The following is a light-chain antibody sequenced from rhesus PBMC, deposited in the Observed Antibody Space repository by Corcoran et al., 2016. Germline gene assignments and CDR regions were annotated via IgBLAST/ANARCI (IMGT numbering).Light chain of an antibody. Sequence: DIQMTQSPSSLSASVGDTVTITCQASQGISKYLAWYQPKPGKAPKLLIYDASTLESGVPSRFSASGAGTEFTLTISSLQPEDFATYYCQQHNSYPLTFGGGTKVELK. V-gene: IGKV1-25*01. CDR3: QQHNSYPLT. J-gene: IGKJ4*01. CDR1: QGISKY. CDR2: DAS.